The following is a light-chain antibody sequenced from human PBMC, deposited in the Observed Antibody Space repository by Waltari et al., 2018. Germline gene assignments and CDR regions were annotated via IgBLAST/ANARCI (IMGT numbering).Light chain of an antibody. CDR2: DVT. CDR1: SSDLGASKY. J-gene: IGLJ2*01. V-gene: IGLV2-11*01. CDR3: CSYAGSYTVL. Sequence: QSALTQPRSVSGSPGQSVTISCTGTSSDLGASKYASWYQQSPGKAPKLMIYDVTKRPSGVPDRFSGSKSGNTASLTISGLQAEDEADYYCCSYAGSYTVLFGGGTKLTVL.